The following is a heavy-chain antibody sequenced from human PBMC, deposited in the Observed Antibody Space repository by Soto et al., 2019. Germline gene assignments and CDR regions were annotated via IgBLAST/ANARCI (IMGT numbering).Heavy chain of an antibody. CDR1: GGSVSSNSYS. J-gene: IGHJ5*02. CDR2: VYSTGKT. Sequence: SETLSLTCTVSGGSVSSNSYSWGWVRQSPGKGLEWIATVYSTGKTYYNPSLLSRVTISVDTSKNEFSLRLSSVTAADTAVYYCARLGKYYQSLDPWGPGNLVTVSS. D-gene: IGHD2-2*01. CDR3: ARLGKYYQSLDP. V-gene: IGHV4-39*01.